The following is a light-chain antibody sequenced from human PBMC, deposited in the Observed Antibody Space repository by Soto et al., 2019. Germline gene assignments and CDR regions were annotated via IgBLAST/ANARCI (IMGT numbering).Light chain of an antibody. J-gene: IGKJ1*01. V-gene: IGKV3-15*01. CDR3: QQYNNWPRT. CDR2: GAS. Sequence: EVVMTQSPATLSVSPGERATLSCRASLSVSSKLAWYQQKPGQSPKLLIYGASTRATGIPARFSGSGSGTEFTLTISSLQSEDFAVYYCQQYNNWPRTFGQGTKVDIK. CDR1: LSVSSK.